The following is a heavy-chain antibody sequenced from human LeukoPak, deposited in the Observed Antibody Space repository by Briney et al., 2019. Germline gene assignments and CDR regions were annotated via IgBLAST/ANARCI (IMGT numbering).Heavy chain of an antibody. D-gene: IGHD3-22*01. V-gene: IGHV3-23*01. J-gene: IGHJ4*02. CDR3: AKDGRGYYYGTLDY. CDR2: ISGSGGNT. Sequence: GGSLRLSCADSGFTFSSYAMSWVRQAPGKGLEWVSAISGSGGNTYYADSVEGRFTISRDNSKNTLYLQMNSLRAEDTAVYYCAKDGRGYYYGTLDYWGQGTLVTVSS. CDR1: GFTFSSYA.